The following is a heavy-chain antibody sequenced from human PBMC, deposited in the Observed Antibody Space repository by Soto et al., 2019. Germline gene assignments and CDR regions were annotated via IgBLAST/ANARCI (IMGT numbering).Heavy chain of an antibody. V-gene: IGHV1-69*12. CDR2: IMPVFPTP. Sequence: QVQLVQSGAEVKKPGSSVKVSCKTSGGTFRTSAISWVRQAPGQGLEWMGGIMPVFPTPDYAQKFQGRVNITADESTSTAYMELSSLLSEDTTVYYCARDKDRQQLVGNYFYIMEVWGQGTTVTVSS. CDR1: GGTFRTSA. J-gene: IGHJ6*01. D-gene: IGHD3-3*02. CDR3: ARDKDRQQLVGNYFYIMEV.